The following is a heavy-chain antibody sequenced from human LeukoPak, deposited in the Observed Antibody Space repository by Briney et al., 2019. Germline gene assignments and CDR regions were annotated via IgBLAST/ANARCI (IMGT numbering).Heavy chain of an antibody. CDR1: GFTFSSYS. CDR2: ISSSSSYI. D-gene: IGHD3-22*01. CDR3: AQEGYYDSSGYYYDYFDY. Sequence: GGSLRLSCAASGFTFSSYSMNWVRQAPGKGLEWVSSISSSSSYIYYADSVKGRFTISRDNAKNSLYLQMNSLRAEDTAVYYRAQEGYYDSSGYYYDYFDYWGQGTLVTVSS. J-gene: IGHJ4*02. V-gene: IGHV3-21*04.